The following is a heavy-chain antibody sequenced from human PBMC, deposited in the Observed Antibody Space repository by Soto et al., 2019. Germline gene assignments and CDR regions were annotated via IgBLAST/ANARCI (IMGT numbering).Heavy chain of an antibody. CDR2: IYSNGDT. V-gene: IGHV4-31*03. Sequence: TLSLTCSVSSYSINSGGYYWSWIRQHPGKGLEWIGYIYSNGDTYYNPSLKSRVTISVDTSKNQFSLNLTSVTAADTAVYYCARRGGSSSGYYYYAMDAWGQGTTVTVSS. CDR3: ARRGGSSSGYYYYAMDA. CDR1: SYSINSGGYY. D-gene: IGHD6-6*01. J-gene: IGHJ6*02.